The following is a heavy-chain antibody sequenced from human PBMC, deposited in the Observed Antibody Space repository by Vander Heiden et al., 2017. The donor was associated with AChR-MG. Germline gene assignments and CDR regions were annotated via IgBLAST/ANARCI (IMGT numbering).Heavy chain of an antibody. CDR2: IRSKANNYAT. Sequence: EVQLVESGGGLVQPGGSLKLSCAASGFTFSGSAMHWVRQASGKGLEWVGRIRSKANNYATAYAASVKGRFTISRDDSKNTAYLQMNSLKTEDTAVYYCTRLGTTGVWGQGTTVTVSS. CDR3: TRLGTTGV. D-gene: IGHD1-7*01. CDR1: GFTFSGSA. J-gene: IGHJ6*02. V-gene: IGHV3-73*02.